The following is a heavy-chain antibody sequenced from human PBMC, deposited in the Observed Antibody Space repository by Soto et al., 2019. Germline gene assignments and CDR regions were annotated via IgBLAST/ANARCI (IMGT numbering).Heavy chain of an antibody. D-gene: IGHD3-22*01. CDR1: GLTLSSYG. CDR2: ISGITKYK. CDR3: AGGSRDTSGYYDFDY. V-gene: IGHV3-21*02. Sequence: EVQLVESGGGLVKPGGSLRLSCAASGLTLSSYGMSWVRQAPGKGLEWVSSISGITKYKYSADSLKGRFTTSRDNAKNSLYLQMNSLRAEDTAVYYCAGGSRDTSGYYDFDYWGQGTLVTVSS. J-gene: IGHJ4*02.